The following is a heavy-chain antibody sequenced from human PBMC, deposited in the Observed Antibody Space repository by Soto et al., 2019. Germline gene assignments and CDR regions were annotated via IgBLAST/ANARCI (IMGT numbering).Heavy chain of an antibody. CDR2: IIPIFGTA. CDR3: ARDPADIARAGTSSDY. J-gene: IGHJ4*02. V-gene: IGHV1-69*13. D-gene: IGHD6-19*01. Sequence: SVKVSCKASGYTFTNCYIHWVRQAPGQGLEWMGGIIPIFGTANYAQKFQGRVTITADESTSTAYMELSSLRSEDKALYYFARDPADIARAGTSSDYWGQGTLVTVSS. CDR1: GYTFTNCY.